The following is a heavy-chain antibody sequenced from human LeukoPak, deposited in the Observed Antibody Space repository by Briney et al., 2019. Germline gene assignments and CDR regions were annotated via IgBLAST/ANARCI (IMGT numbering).Heavy chain of an antibody. J-gene: IGHJ6*02. CDR3: ARFDWLSRYYYYYGMDV. D-gene: IGHD3-9*01. CDR1: GFTFSSYG. V-gene: IGHV3-33*01. CDR2: IWYDGSNK. Sequence: GGSLRLSCAASGFTFSSYGMHWVRQAPGKGLEWVAVIWYDGSNKYYADSVKGRFTISRDNSKNTLYLQMNSLRAEDTAVYYCARFDWLSRYYYYYGMDVWGQGTTVTVSS.